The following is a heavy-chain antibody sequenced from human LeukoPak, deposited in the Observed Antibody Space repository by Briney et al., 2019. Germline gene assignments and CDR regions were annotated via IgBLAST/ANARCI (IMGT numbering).Heavy chain of an antibody. J-gene: IGHJ4*02. CDR1: GASISGSSYY. Sequence: PSETLSLTCTVSGASISGSSYYWGWIRQAPGKGLEWIGSIYYSGITHYNPSLKSRVTISVDMSTNQFSLRLSFVTAADTAVYYCARDGWESGDYWGQGTLVTVSS. CDR2: IYYSGIT. V-gene: IGHV4-39*07. D-gene: IGHD1-26*01. CDR3: ARDGWESGDY.